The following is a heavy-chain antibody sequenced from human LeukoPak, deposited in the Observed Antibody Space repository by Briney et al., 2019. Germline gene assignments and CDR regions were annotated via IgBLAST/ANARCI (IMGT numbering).Heavy chain of an antibody. D-gene: IGHD3-3*01. CDR2: IKYDGSNK. J-gene: IGHJ4*02. V-gene: IGHV3-30*02. Sequence: PGGSLRLSCVASGFSFSYYGMHWVRQAPGKGLEWVTNIKYDGSNKYYADSVQGRFTVSRDNSKNTLYMEMNSLRPEDTAVYVCVRDRLMTARFSEYFDGWGQGTLVTVSS. CDR1: GFSFSYYG. CDR3: VRDRLMTARFSEYFDG.